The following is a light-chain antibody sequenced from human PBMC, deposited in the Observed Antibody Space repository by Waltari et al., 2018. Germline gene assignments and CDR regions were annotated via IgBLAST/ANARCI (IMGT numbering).Light chain of an antibody. J-gene: IGLJ3*02. CDR1: SGHSSNV. CDR2: VNSDGSH. V-gene: IGLV4-69*01. CDR3: QTGGHGTWV. Sequence: QLVLTQSPSASASLGASVRLTCTLSSGHSSNVIAWHQQQPEKGPRYLMRVNSDGSHSKGDVVPDRFSGSSSGARRYLTISRLQSEDEADYYGQTGGHGTWVFGGGTKLTVL.